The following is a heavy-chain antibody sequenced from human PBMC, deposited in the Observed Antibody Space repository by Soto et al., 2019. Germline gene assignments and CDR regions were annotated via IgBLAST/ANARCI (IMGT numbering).Heavy chain of an antibody. D-gene: IGHD2-15*01. CDR1: GYTFTSYG. CDR3: ARDLPSWGVVVVRSFDY. J-gene: IGHJ4*02. Sequence: QVQLVQSGAEVKKPGASVKVSCKASGYTFTSYGISWVRQAPGQGLEWMGWISAYNGNTNYAQKLQGRVTMTTDTSTSTAYMELRSLRSDDTAVYYCARDLPSWGVVVVRSFDYRGQGTLVTVSS. V-gene: IGHV1-18*01. CDR2: ISAYNGNT.